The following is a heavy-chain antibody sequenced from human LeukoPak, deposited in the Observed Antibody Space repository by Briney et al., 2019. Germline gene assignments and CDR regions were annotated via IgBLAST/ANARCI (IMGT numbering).Heavy chain of an antibody. CDR1: GGSISSGGYY. Sequence: PSRTLSLTCTVSGGSISSGGYYWSWIRQHPGKGLEWIGYIYYSGSTYYNPSLKSRVTISVDTSKNQFSLKLSSVTAADTAVYYCARERISALSLLDYWGQGTLVTVSS. J-gene: IGHJ4*02. CDR2: IYYSGST. CDR3: ARERISALSLLDY. V-gene: IGHV4-31*03. D-gene: IGHD1-26*01.